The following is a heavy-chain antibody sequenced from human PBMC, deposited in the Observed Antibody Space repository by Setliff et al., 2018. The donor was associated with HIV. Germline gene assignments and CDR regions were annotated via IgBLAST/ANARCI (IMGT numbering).Heavy chain of an antibody. Sequence: LSLTCTVSGGSISSSSYYWGWIRQSPGKGLEWIGSMYYGGSTFYNPSLKSRVTISEDTSKNQVSLKLSSMTAADTAIYYCARGLYYDSKSLDYWGQGTLVTVSS. J-gene: IGHJ4*02. CDR3: ARGLYYDSKSLDY. CDR1: GGSISSSSYY. V-gene: IGHV4-39*07. D-gene: IGHD3-22*01. CDR2: MYYGGST.